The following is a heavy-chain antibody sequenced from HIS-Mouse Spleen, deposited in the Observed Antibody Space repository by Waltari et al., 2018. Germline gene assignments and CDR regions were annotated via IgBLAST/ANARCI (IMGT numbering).Heavy chain of an antibody. CDR2: IYSGGST. V-gene: IGHV3-66*01. CDR1: GFTVSSNY. Sequence: EVQLVESGGGLVQPGGSLRLSCAASGFTVSSNYMSWVRQAPGKGVEWFSVIYSGGSTCYADSVKGRFTISRDNSKNTLYLQMNSLRAEDTAVYYCARGRFGQQHFDYWGQGTLVTVSS. D-gene: IGHD6-13*01. CDR3: ARGRFGQQHFDY. J-gene: IGHJ4*02.